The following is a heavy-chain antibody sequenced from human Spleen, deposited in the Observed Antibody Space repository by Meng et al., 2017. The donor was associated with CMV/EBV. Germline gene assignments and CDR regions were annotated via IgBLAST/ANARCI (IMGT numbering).Heavy chain of an antibody. Sequence: SVKVSCKAPGGTFSSYVISWVRQAPGQGLEWMGGIIPILGTANYAQKFQGRVTITTDESTSSAYMELSSLRSEDTAMYYCARWSSYYYDSSGYYPLGSVSHYYYGMDVWGLGTSVTVSS. J-gene: IGHJ6*02. CDR1: GGTFSSYV. CDR2: IIPILGTA. D-gene: IGHD3-22*01. V-gene: IGHV1-69*05. CDR3: ARWSSYYYDSSGYYPLGSVSHYYYGMDV.